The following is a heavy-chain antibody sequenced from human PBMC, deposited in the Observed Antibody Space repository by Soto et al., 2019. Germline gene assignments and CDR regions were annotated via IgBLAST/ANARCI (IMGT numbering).Heavy chain of an antibody. CDR3: ARAYWKYYYYYFMDV. D-gene: IGHD1-1*01. Sequence: SETLSLTCAVYGGSFSGYYWSWIRQPPGKGLEWIGEINHSGSTNYNPSLKSRVTISVDTSKNQFSLKLSSVTAADTAVYYCARAYWKYYYYYFMDVWGKGTTVTVSS. J-gene: IGHJ6*03. CDR1: GGSFSGYY. CDR2: INHSGST. V-gene: IGHV4-34*01.